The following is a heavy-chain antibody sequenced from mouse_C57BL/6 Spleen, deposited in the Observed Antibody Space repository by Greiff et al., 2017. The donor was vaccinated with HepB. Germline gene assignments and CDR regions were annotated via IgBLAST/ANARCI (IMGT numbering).Heavy chain of an antibody. CDR3: ARQERELGPFAY. CDR1: GFTFSSYG. V-gene: IGHV5-6*02. J-gene: IGHJ3*01. Sequence: EVMLVVSGGDLVKPGGSLKLSCAASGFTFSSYGMSWVRQTPDKRLEWVATISSGGSYTYYPDSVKGRFTISRDNAKNTLYLQMSSLKSEDTAMYYCARQERELGPFAYWGQGTLVTVSA. D-gene: IGHD4-1*01. CDR2: ISSGGSYT.